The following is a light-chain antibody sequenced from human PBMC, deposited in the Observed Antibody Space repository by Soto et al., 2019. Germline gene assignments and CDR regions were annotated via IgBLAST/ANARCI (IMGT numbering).Light chain of an antibody. V-gene: IGLV1-47*01. J-gene: IGLJ2*01. CDR1: TSNLGSNY. CDR2: RNN. CDR3: AAWDDSLSGVV. Sequence: QSVLTQPPSASGAPGQRVTISCSGSTSNLGSNYVYWYQQLPGTAPKLLISRNNQWPSGVTDRFSGSKSGTSASLAISGLRSEDEADYYCAAWDDSLSGVVFGGGTKLTVL.